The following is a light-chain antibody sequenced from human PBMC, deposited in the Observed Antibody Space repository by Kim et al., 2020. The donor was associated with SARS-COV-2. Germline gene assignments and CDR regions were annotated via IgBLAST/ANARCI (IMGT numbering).Light chain of an antibody. J-gene: IGLJ2*01. Sequence: VALGQPARITCGGKNIGSKNGHWYQQKPGQAPVLVIYRDTNRPSGIPERFSGSNSGNTATLTISRAQAGDEADYFCQVWDSSTVVFGGGTQLTVL. CDR2: RDT. CDR1: NIGSKN. V-gene: IGLV3-9*01. CDR3: QVWDSSTVV.